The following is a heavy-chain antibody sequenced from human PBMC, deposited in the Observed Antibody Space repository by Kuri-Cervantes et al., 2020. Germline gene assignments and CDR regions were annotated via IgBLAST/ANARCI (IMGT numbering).Heavy chain of an antibody. V-gene: IGHV3-66*03. CDR3: AREYRYYYYYMDV. Sequence: GGSLRLSCAASGLTVSSNYMSWVRQAPGKGLEWVSVIYSCGSTYYADSVKGRFTISRDNSKNTLYLQMNSLRAEDTAVYYCAREYRYYYYYMDVWGKGTTVTVSS. D-gene: IGHD1-1*01. CDR1: GLTVSSNY. CDR2: IYSCGST. J-gene: IGHJ6*03.